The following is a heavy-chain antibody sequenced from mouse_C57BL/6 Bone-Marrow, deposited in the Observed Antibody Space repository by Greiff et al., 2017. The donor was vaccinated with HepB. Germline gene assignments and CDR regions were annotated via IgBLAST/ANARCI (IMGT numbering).Heavy chain of an antibody. CDR1: GYTFTDYY. Sequence: VQLQQSGAELVRPGASVKLSCKASGYTFTDYYINWVKQRPGQGLEWIARIYPGSGNTYYNEKFKGKATLTAEKSSSTAYMQLSSLTSEDSAVYSCAMGCYCGSSYDQAWFAYWGQGTLVTVSA. D-gene: IGHD1-1*01. CDR3: AMGCYCGSSYDQAWFAY. V-gene: IGHV1-76*01. CDR2: IYPGSGNT. J-gene: IGHJ3*01.